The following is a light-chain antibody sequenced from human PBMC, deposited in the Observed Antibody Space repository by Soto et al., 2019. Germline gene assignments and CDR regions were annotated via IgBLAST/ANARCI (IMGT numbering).Light chain of an antibody. Sequence: QSALTQPASVSGSPGQSITISCTGTSSDVGGYKYVSWYQQHPGKAPKLMIYDVSNRPSGVSNRFSGSKSGNTASLTISGLQSEDEGDYYSTSYTSSTSVVFGGGTQLTVL. CDR2: DVS. CDR3: TSYTSSTSVV. CDR1: SSDVGGYKY. J-gene: IGLJ2*01. V-gene: IGLV2-14*03.